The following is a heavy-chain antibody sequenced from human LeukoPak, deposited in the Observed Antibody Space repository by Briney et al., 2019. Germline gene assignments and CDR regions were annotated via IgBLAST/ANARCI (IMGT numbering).Heavy chain of an antibody. CDR1: GFTFDDYG. J-gene: IGHJ3*02. CDR2: SKNDGSST. V-gene: IGHV3-74*01. Sequence: GGSLRLSCAASGFTFDDYGMSWVRQAPGKGLVWVSRSKNDGSSTSYADSVKGRFTISRDNAKNTLYLQMNSLRAEDTAVYYCARELPRIGGQTDASDIWGQGTMVTVS. D-gene: IGHD3-16*01. CDR3: ARELPRIGGQTDASDI.